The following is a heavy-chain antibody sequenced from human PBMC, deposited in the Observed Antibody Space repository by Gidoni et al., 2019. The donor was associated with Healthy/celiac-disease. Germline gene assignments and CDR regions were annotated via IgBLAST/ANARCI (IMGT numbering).Heavy chain of an antibody. CDR3: ARAPHREEGVLGEYYFDY. CDR1: GFTFSSYA. J-gene: IGHJ4*02. V-gene: IGHV3-30*04. Sequence: QVQLVASGGGVVQPGRSLRLSCSASGFTFSSYAMHWVRQAPGKGLEWVAVISYDGSNKYYADSVKGRFTISRDNSKNTLYLQMNSLRAEDTAVYYCARAPHREEGVLGEYYFDYWGQGTLVTVSS. D-gene: IGHD1-26*01. CDR2: ISYDGSNK.